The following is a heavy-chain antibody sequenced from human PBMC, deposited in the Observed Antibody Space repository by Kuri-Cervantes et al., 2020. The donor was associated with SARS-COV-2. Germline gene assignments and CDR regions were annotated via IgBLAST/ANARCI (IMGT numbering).Heavy chain of an antibody. V-gene: IGHV1-18*01. CDR3: ARSIVDYNWFDP. CDR1: GYTFTSYD. D-gene: IGHD2-15*01. Sequence: ASVKVSCKASGYTFTSYDINWVRQAPGQGLEWMGWVSAYNGNTNYAQKLQGRVTMTTDTSTSTAYMELRSLRSDDTAVYYCARSIVDYNWFDPWGQGTLVTVS. J-gene: IGHJ5*02. CDR2: VSAYNGNT.